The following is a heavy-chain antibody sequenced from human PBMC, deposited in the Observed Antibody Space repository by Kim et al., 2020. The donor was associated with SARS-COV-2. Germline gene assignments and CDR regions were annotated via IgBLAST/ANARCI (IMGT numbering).Heavy chain of an antibody. Sequence: ASVKVSCKASGYTFTGYYMHWVRQAPGQGLEWMGRINPNSGGTNYAQKFQGRVTMTRDTSISTAYMELSRLRSDDTAVYYCARDSWPRDAFDIWGQGTMVTVSS. CDR2: INPNSGGT. V-gene: IGHV1-2*06. CDR3: ARDSWPRDAFDI. D-gene: IGHD5-12*01. J-gene: IGHJ3*02. CDR1: GYTFTGYY.